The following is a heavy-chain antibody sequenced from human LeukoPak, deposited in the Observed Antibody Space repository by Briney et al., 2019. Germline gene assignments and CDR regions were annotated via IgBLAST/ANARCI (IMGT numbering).Heavy chain of an antibody. Sequence: ASVKVSCKASGYTFTSYGISWVRQAPGQGLEWMGWINPNSGGTNYAQKFQGRVTMTRDTSISTAYMELSRLRSDDTAVYYCARVIGDYDFWSGYYWFDPWGQGTLVTVSS. J-gene: IGHJ5*02. V-gene: IGHV1-2*02. D-gene: IGHD3-3*01. CDR3: ARVIGDYDFWSGYYWFDP. CDR1: GYTFTSYG. CDR2: INPNSGGT.